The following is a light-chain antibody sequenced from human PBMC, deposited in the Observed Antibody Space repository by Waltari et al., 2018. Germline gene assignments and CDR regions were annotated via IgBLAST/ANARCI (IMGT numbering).Light chain of an antibody. CDR2: WAS. CDR1: QSVLYSPNNYNY. J-gene: IGKJ3*01. CDR3: QQYYSTPFT. V-gene: IGKV4-1*01. Sequence: DIVMTQSPDSLAVSLGERATINCKSSQSVLYSPNNYNYLAWYQQKPGQPPNLLIYWASTRESGVPDRFSGSGSGTDFTLTISSLQAEDVAVYYCQQYYSTPFTFGPGTKVDI.